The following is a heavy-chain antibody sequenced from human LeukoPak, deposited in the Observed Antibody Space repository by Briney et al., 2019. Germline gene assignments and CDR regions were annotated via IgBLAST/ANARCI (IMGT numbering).Heavy chain of an antibody. CDR1: GFTFDDYA. Sequence: GGSLRLSCAASGFTFDDYAMHWVRQAPGKGLEWVSGISWNSGSIGYADSVKGRFTISRDNAKNSLYLQMNSLRAEDTALYYCAKDRFDYYGSGSYFDYWGQGTLVTVSS. V-gene: IGHV3-9*01. J-gene: IGHJ4*02. D-gene: IGHD3-10*01. CDR3: AKDRFDYYGSGSYFDY. CDR2: ISWNSGSI.